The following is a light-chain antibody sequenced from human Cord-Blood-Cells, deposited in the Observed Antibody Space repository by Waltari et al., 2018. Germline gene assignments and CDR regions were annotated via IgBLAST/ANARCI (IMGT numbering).Light chain of an antibody. CDR2: KAS. V-gene: IGKV1-5*03. CDR1: QSISSW. Sequence: DIQITQSPSTLSASVGDRVTITCRASQSISSWLAWYQQKPGKAPKLLIYKASSLESGVPSRFSGSGSGTEFTRTISSLQPDDFATYYCQQYNSYSYTFGQGTKLEIK. CDR3: QQYNSYSYT. J-gene: IGKJ2*01.